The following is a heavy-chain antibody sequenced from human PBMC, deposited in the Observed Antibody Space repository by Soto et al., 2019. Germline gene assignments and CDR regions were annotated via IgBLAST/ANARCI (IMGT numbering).Heavy chain of an antibody. Sequence: QVQLVQSGPEVKKPGSSVTLSCKTSGDSFSNYALSWVRQAPGEGLEWMGGVVPIFGPPKDRQKFHGGGRISAHESTSTAYMELSGLTPDDTSLYFCATVAGFCRLYSCLPFFWFDSRGQGSLVIVSS. CDR3: ATVAGFCRLYSCLPFFWFDS. CDR1: GDSFSNYA. D-gene: IGHD2-15*01. CDR2: VVPIFGPP. V-gene: IGHV1-69*01. J-gene: IGHJ5*01.